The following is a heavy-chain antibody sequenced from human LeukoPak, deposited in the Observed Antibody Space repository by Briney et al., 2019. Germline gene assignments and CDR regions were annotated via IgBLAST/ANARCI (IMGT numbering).Heavy chain of an antibody. CDR1: GFTFSSYA. D-gene: IGHD2-2*01. CDR3: AKLYCSSSSCSRGGYFDY. CDR2: ISGIGGTT. V-gene: IGHV3-23*01. J-gene: IGHJ4*02. Sequence: PGGSLRLSCAASGFTFSSYAMSWVRQAPGKGLEWVSIISGIGGTTYYPGSVKGRFTISRDNSKNTLYLQMNSLRAEDTAVYYCAKLYCSSSSCSRGGYFDYWGRGTLVTVSS.